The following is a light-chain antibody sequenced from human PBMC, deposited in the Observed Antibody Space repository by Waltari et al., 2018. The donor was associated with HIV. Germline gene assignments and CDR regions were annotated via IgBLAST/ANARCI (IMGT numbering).Light chain of an antibody. CDR3: SSYAYNSVLV. V-gene: IGLV2-14*01. CDR1: NRAIGGYDF. Sequence: HSALTQPASVSGSPGQSITISCTGTNRAIGGYDFVSWYQQHPGRAPKLIIYGVSGRPSGVSNRFSGSKSGNRASLTISGVQAEDEADYYCSSYAYNSVLVFGGGTKLTVL. J-gene: IGLJ3*02. CDR2: GVS.